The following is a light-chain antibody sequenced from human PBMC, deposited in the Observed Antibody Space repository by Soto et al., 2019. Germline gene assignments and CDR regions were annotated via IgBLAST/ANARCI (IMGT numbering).Light chain of an antibody. J-gene: IGKJ1*01. CDR1: QSVSSSY. CDR3: RQYGSSPVT. V-gene: IGKV3-20*01. Sequence: EIVLTQSPGTLSLSPGERATLSCRASQSVSSSYLAWYQQKPDQAPRLIIYGASSRATGIPDRFSGSGSGTDFTLTISRLEPEDFAVYYCRQYGSSPVTFGQRTKVEIK. CDR2: GAS.